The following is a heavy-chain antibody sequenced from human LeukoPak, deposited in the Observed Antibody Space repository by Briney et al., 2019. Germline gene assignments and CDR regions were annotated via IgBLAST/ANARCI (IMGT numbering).Heavy chain of an antibody. CDR2: IYYSGST. CDR3: ARGRLRYYYYMDV. V-gene: IGHV4-59*01. D-gene: IGHD4-17*01. Sequence: PSETLSLTCTVSGGSISSYYWSWIRQPPGKGLEWIGYIYYSGSTNYNPSLKSRVTISVDTSKNQFSLKLSSVTAADTAVYYCARGRLRYYYYMDVWGKGTTVTVSS. J-gene: IGHJ6*03. CDR1: GGSISSYY.